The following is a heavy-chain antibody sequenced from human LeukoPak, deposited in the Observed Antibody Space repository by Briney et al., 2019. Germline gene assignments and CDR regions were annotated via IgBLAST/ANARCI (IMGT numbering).Heavy chain of an antibody. D-gene: IGHD3-10*01. CDR2: INPNSGGT. J-gene: IGHJ6*03. CDR3: ASLVSEKGYYYMDV. V-gene: IGHV1-2*02. CDR1: GYTFTGYY. Sequence: ASVKVSCKASGYTFTGYYMHWVRQAPGQGLEWMGWINPNSGGTNYAQKFQGRVTMTRDTSISTAYMELSRLRSDDTAVYYCASLVSEKGYYYMDVWGKGTTVTVSS.